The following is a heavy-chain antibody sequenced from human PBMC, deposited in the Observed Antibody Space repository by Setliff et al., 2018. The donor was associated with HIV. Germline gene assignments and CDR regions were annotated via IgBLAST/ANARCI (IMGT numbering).Heavy chain of an antibody. V-gene: IGHV1-69*13. J-gene: IGHJ3*01. Sequence: ASVKVSCRASGGSFRNYAISWVRQAPGQGLEWMGGIIPLLGTANYAQRFQGRVTIIADESTSTAYMELTSLGSEDTAVYYCAREEYDRDCWGQGTKVTVSS. D-gene: IGHD3-22*01. CDR1: GGSFRNYA. CDR2: IIPLLGTA. CDR3: AREEYDRDC.